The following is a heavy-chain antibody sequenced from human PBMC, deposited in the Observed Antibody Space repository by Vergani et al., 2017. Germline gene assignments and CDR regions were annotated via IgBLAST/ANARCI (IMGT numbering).Heavy chain of an antibody. J-gene: IGHJ4*02. CDR1: GFTFSSYS. V-gene: IGHV3-30*18. Sequence: VQLVESGGGLVKPGGSLRLSCAASGFTFSSYSMNWVRQAPGKGLEWVAVISYDGSNKYYADSVKGRFTISRDNSKNTLYLQMNSLRAEDTAVYYCAKEHLVQYFDWSQGMAYFDYWGQGTLVTVSS. CDR2: ISYDGSNK. D-gene: IGHD3-9*01. CDR3: AKEHLVQYFDWSQGMAYFDY.